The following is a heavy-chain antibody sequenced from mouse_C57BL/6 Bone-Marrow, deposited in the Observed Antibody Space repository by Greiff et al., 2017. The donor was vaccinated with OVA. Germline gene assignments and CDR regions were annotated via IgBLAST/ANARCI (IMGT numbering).Heavy chain of an antibody. CDR1: GYTFTSYW. J-gene: IGHJ3*01. CDR2: IDPSDSYT. D-gene: IGHD1-1*01. CDR3: ARVGGSSSRGFAY. Sequence: VQLQQPGAELVRPGTSVKLSCKASGYTFTSYWMHWVKQRPGQGLEWIGVIDPSDSYTNYNQKFKGKATLTVDTSSSTAYMQLSSLTSEDSAVYYCARVGGSSSRGFAYWGQGTLVTVSA. V-gene: IGHV1-59*01.